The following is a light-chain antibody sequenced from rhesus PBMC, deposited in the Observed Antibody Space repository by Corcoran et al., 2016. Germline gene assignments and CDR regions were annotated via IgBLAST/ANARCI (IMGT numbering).Light chain of an antibody. J-gene: IGKJ2*01. CDR2: QAS. V-gene: IGKV1-74*01. CDR1: ENVNNY. Sequence: DIQMTQSPSSLSASVGDRVTITCRASENVNNYLNWYQQKPGKAPKLLIYQASTLHSGVPSRFRGSGSGTDYTVNIISLQPEDVATYYCQHCYGTPYSFGQWTKVEIK. CDR3: QHCYGTPYS.